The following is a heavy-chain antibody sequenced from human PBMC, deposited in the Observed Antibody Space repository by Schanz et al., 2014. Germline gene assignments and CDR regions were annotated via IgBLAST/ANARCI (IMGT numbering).Heavy chain of an antibody. V-gene: IGHV3-23*01. D-gene: IGHD3-9*01. CDR3: AKHVRSLTGNDY. CDR1: GFTFSIYG. J-gene: IGHJ4*02. Sequence: EVQLLESGGGLVQPGGSLRLSCAASGFTFSIYGMSWVRQAPGKGLEWVSALTGSGTTTYYADSVKGRFTISRDNSKNTLYLQVNSLRAEDTAVYYCAKHVRSLTGNDYWGQGTLVIVSS. CDR2: LTGSGTTT.